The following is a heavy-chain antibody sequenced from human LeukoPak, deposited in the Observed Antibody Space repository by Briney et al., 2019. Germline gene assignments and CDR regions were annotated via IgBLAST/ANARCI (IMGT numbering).Heavy chain of an antibody. D-gene: IGHD3-22*01. CDR3: ARAYYDSSGYYSANFDY. J-gene: IGHJ4*02. Sequence: KPSETLSLTCTVSGGSISSYYWSWIRQPPGKGLEWIGYIYYSGSTNYNPSLKSRVTISVDTSKNQFSLKLSSVTAADTAVYYCARAYYDSSGYYSANFDYWGQGTLVTVSS. CDR2: IYYSGST. V-gene: IGHV4-59*01. CDR1: GGSISSYY.